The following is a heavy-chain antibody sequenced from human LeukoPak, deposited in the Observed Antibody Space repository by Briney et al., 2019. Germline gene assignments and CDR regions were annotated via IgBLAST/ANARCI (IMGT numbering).Heavy chain of an antibody. Sequence: PGGSLRLSCATSGFTFSSYWVTWVRQAPGKGLEWVSSISSSSSYIYYADSVKGRFTISRDNAKNSLYLQMNSLRAEDTAVYYCARDPPSLRGHAFDIWGQGAMVTVSS. CDR1: GFTFSSYW. J-gene: IGHJ3*02. CDR3: ARDPPSLRGHAFDI. D-gene: IGHD1-26*01. V-gene: IGHV3-21*01. CDR2: ISSSSSYI.